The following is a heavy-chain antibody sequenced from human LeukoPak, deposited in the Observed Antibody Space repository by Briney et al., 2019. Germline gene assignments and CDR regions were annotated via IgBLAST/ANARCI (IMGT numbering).Heavy chain of an antibody. CDR1: GFTFSSYA. V-gene: IGHV3-23*01. CDR2: ISGTGGST. Sequence: PGGSLRLSCAASGFTFSSYAMTWVRQAPGKGLEWVSAISGTGGSTYYADSVKGRFTISRDNSKNMLYLQMNSLRAEDTAVYYCARALSYSSGWYVAVWGQEPADPVSS. CDR3: ARALSYSSGWYVAV. D-gene: IGHD6-19*01. J-gene: IGHJ4*02.